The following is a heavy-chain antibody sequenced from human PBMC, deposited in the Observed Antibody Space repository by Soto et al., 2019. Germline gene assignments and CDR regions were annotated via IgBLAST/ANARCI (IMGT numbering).Heavy chain of an antibody. CDR1: GFTFSSYA. D-gene: IGHD3-10*01. CDR2: ISGSGGGT. CDR3: AKDNGAMVRRYRDLSGGYFDY. V-gene: IGHV3-23*01. J-gene: IGHJ4*02. Sequence: EVQLLESGGGLVQPGGSLRLSCAASGFTFSSYAMSWVRQAPGKGLEWVSAISGSGGGTYYADSVKGRFTISRDNSKNTLYLQMNSLRAEDMAVYYCAKDNGAMVRRYRDLSGGYFDYWGQGTLVTVSS.